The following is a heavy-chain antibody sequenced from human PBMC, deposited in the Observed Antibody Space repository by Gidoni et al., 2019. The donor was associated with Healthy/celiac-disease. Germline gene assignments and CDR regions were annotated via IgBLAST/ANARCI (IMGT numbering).Heavy chain of an antibody. D-gene: IGHD3-3*01. J-gene: IGHJ5*02. CDR3: ARDWTYYEFALGFDP. CDR2: IYYSWST. V-gene: IGHV4-31*03. Sequence: YTVSGGSISSGGDYWSWIRQHPGKGLEWIGYIYYSWSTYYNPSLKSRVTISVDPSKNQFSLKLGSVTAADTAVYYCARDWTYYEFALGFDPWGQGTLVTVSS. CDR1: GGSISSGGDY.